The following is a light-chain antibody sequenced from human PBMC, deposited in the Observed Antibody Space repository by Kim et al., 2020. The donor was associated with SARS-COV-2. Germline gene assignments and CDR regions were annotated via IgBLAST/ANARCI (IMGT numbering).Light chain of an antibody. V-gene: IGKV3-11*01. J-gene: IGKJ2*01. CDR3: QQRSKWPLAYT. CDR1: QSVSSY. Sequence: EIVLTQSPATLSLSPGERATLSCRASQSVSSYLAWYQQKPGQAPRLLIYDASNRATGIPARFSGSGSGTDFTLTISSLEPEDFAVYYCQQRSKWPLAYTFGQGTKLEF. CDR2: DAS.